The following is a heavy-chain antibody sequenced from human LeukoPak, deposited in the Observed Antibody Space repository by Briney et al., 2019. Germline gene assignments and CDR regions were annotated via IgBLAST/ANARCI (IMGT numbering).Heavy chain of an antibody. CDR2: IYPGDSDT. CDR3: NLQSGSDNFDY. V-gene: IGHV5-51*01. CDR1: GYSFTSYW. D-gene: IGHD4-11*01. Sequence: HGESLKISCKGSGYSFTSYWIGWVRQMPGKGLEWMGIIYPGDSDTRYGPSFQGQVTISADKSTSTAYLQWSSLKASDTAMYYCNLQSGSDNFDYWGQGTLVTVSS. J-gene: IGHJ4*02.